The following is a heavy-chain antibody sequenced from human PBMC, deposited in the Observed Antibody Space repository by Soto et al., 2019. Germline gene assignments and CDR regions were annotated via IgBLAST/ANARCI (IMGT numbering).Heavy chain of an antibody. CDR1: GYTFTRYT. CDR2: INPDNGNT. J-gene: IGHJ5*02. Sequence: ASVKFSCKASGYTFTRYTMNWVRQAPGQRLEWMGWINPDNGNTKSSQKFQDRVIITRDASASTAYMDLSSLRSEDTAVYYCARGIATGQLDPWGQGTLVTVSS. V-gene: IGHV1-3*01. CDR3: ARGIATGQLDP. D-gene: IGHD2-15*01.